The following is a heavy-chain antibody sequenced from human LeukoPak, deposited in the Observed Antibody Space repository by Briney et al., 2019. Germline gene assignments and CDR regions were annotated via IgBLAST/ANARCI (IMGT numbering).Heavy chain of an antibody. CDR3: ARDLGTTGWHTFDY. D-gene: IGHD6-19*01. CDR1: GDSVSSNSAA. CDR2: TYYRSKWYN. V-gene: IGHV6-1*01. Sequence: SQTLSLTCAISGDSVSSNSAAWNWIRQSPSRGLEWLGRTYYRSKWYNDYAESMEGRMTISQDTSKNQYSLHLNSVTPDDTAVYYCARDLGTTGWHTFDYWGQGTLVTVSS. J-gene: IGHJ4*02.